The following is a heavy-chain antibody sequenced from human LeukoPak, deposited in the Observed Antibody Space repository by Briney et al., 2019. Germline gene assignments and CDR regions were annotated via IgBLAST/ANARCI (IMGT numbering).Heavy chain of an antibody. J-gene: IGHJ3*02. Sequence: GASVKVSCKASGYSFNSQGMNWVRQAPGQGLEWMGWINTDSGNPTYAQGFTGRFVFSLDSFVSTAYLQISNLMPEDTAKYYCAREILRFDIWGQGTMVTVSS. CDR3: AREILRFDI. V-gene: IGHV7-4-1*02. CDR1: GYSFNSQG. CDR2: INTDSGNP.